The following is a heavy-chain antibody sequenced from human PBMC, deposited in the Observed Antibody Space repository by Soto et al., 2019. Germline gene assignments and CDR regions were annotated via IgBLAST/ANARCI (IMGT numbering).Heavy chain of an antibody. J-gene: IGHJ5*02. CDR2: ISLYSDGT. D-gene: IGHD2-2*01. CDR3: ARVVPGAEAWFGP. CDR1: GYTFSNYG. Sequence: ASVKGSCKTSGYTFSNYGITWVLQAPGQPLEWLGWISLYSDGTNYAQKFQGRVSMTTDTSTTTAYMELRSLRSDDTAVYYCARVVPGAEAWFGPWGQGTLVTVSS. V-gene: IGHV1-18*01.